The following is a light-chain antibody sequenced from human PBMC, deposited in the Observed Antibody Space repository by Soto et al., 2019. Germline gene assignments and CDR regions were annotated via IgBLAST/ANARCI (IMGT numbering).Light chain of an antibody. CDR1: QRVSRN. J-gene: IGKJ4*01. Sequence: EIVMTQSPATLSVSPGERATLSCRASQRVSRNLAWYQQKPGQAPRLLIYGASTRATGIPARFSGSGSETEFTLTISSLQSEDFALYYCQQRGNWPSFGGGTKVEIK. CDR3: QQRGNWPS. V-gene: IGKV3-15*01. CDR2: GAS.